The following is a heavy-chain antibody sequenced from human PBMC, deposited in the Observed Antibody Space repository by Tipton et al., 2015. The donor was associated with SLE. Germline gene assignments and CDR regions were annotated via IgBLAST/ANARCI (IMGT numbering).Heavy chain of an antibody. V-gene: IGHV4-34*01. CDR3: ARGIDVLRYVDWLPYIAY. J-gene: IGHJ4*02. D-gene: IGHD3-9*01. CDR1: GGSFRDYY. CDR2: ISHSGST. Sequence: TLSLTCAVYGGSFRDYYWSWIRQPPGKGLEWIGEISHSGSTNHNPSLKSRVTISVDTSKNHFSLKLTSVTAADTAVYYCARGIDVLRYVDWLPYIAYWGQGTLVTVSS.